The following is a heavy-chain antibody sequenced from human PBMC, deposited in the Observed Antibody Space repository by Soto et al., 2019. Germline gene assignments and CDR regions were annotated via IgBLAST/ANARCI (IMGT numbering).Heavy chain of an antibody. J-gene: IGHJ3*02. CDR1: GFTSSNYW. CDR2: IKSDGSST. D-gene: IGHD3-22*01. V-gene: IGHV3-74*01. Sequence: GGSLRLSCAASGFTSSNYWMHWVRQAPGKGLVWVSRIKSDGSSTSYADSVKGRFTISRDNAKNTLDLQMNSLRAEDTAVYYCAKDRDYYDSSGYYYTTTPFDIWGQGTMVTVSS. CDR3: AKDRDYYDSSGYYYTTTPFDI.